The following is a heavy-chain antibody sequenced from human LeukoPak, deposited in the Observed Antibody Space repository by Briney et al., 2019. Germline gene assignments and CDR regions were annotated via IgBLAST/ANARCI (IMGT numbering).Heavy chain of an antibody. CDR2: IGDSGGTT. CDR1: GFTFNTEA. V-gene: IGHV3-23*01. D-gene: IGHD6-19*01. Sequence: QTGGSLSLSCAASGFTFNTEAMTWVRQGPGKGLEWVSTIGDSGGTTYYEDSVQGRFTISRDNSKNTVYLQMNSLRAEDTALYYCAKGLGFLPQFDYWGQGTLVAVSS. CDR3: AKGLGFLPQFDY. J-gene: IGHJ4*02.